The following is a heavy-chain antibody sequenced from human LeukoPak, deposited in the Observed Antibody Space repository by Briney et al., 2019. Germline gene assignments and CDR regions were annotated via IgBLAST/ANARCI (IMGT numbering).Heavy chain of an antibody. Sequence: GSLRLSCAASGFTFSSYWMSWVRQAPGKGLEWVANIKQDGSEKYYVDSVKGRFTISRDNAKNSLYLQMNSPRAEDTAVYYCARSGVPYYYYYMDVWGKGTTVTVSS. J-gene: IGHJ6*03. CDR2: IKQDGSEK. CDR3: ARSGVPYYYYYMDV. D-gene: IGHD6-25*01. V-gene: IGHV3-7*01. CDR1: GFTFSSYW.